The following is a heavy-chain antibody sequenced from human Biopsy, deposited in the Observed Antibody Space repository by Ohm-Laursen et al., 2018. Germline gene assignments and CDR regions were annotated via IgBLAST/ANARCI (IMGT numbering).Heavy chain of an antibody. CDR1: GGSISNNNYY. CDR2: ISYTGYT. D-gene: IGHD4-23*01. V-gene: IGHV4-61*03. J-gene: IGHJ4*02. Sequence: TLSLTCTVSGGSISNNNYYWSWIRQPPGKGLEWTGHISYTGYTSYNASLKSRVTISVDTSRNHFSLRLSSLTAADTAVYYCARGSNDFGGLYFPRWGQGTLLTVSS. CDR3: ARGSNDFGGLYFPR.